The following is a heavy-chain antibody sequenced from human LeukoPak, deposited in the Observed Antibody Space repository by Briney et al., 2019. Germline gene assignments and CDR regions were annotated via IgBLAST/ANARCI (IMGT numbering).Heavy chain of an antibody. CDR3: ARSKAWELLRMYYFDY. CDR1: GFTFSSYA. J-gene: IGHJ4*02. CDR2: ISYDGSNK. V-gene: IGHV3-30*01. D-gene: IGHD1-26*01. Sequence: GRSLRLSCAASGFTFSSYAMHWVRQAPGKGLEWVAVISYDGSNKYYADSVKGRFTISRDNSKNTLYLQMNSLRAEDTAVYYCARSKAWELLRMYYFDYWGQGTLVTVSS.